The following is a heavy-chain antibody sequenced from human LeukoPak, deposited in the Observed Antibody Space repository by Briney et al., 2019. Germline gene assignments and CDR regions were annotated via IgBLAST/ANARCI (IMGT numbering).Heavy chain of an antibody. J-gene: IGHJ4*02. CDR1: GGTFSSYA. Sequence: SVKVSCKASGGTFSSYAISWVRQAPGQGLEWMGGIIPIFGTANYAQKFQGRVTITTDGSTSTAYMELSSLRSEDTAVYYCARGFELTAIPHYFDYWGQGTLVTVSS. V-gene: IGHV1-69*05. CDR3: ARGFELTAIPHYFDY. D-gene: IGHD2-21*02. CDR2: IIPIFGTA.